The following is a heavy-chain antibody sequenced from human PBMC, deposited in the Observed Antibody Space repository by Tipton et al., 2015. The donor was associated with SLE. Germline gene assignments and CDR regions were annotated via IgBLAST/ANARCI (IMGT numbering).Heavy chain of an antibody. V-gene: IGHV4-39*01. CDR1: GGSISTSSSYY. Sequence: TLSLTCAVYGGSISTSSSYYWAWIRQPPGKGVEWIGEIYHRGSTNYNPSLKSRVTISVDTSKNQFSLKLSSVTAADTAVYYCASTLDYYFDYWGQGTLVTVSS. CDR2: IYHRGST. CDR3: ASTLDYYFDY. J-gene: IGHJ4*02. D-gene: IGHD2-15*01.